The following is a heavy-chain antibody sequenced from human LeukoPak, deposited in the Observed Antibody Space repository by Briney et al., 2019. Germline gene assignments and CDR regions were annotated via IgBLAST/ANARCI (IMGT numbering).Heavy chain of an antibody. CDR3: ARDKCSGGSCYLYFDY. V-gene: IGHV3-21*01. J-gene: IGHJ4*02. CDR2: ISSSSSYI. Sequence: GGSLRLSCAASGFTFSSYSMNWVRQAPGKGLEWVSSISSSSSYIYYVDSVKGRLTISGDNAKNSLYLQMNSLRAEDTAVYYCARDKCSGGSCYLYFDYWGQGTLVTVSS. D-gene: IGHD2-15*01. CDR1: GFTFSSYS.